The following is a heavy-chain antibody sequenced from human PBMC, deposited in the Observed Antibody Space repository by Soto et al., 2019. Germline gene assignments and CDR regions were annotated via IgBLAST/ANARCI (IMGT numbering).Heavy chain of an antibody. D-gene: IGHD3-16*02. V-gene: IGHV1-18*01. Sequence: QVQLVQSGAEVKKPGASVKVSCKASGYTFTSYGISWVRQAPGQGLEWMGWISAYNGNTNYAQKLQGRVTMTTDTSTSTAYMELRSLRSDDTAVYYCARELSDDYVWGSYRYPDYWGQGTLVTVSS. CDR1: GYTFTSYG. CDR2: ISAYNGNT. J-gene: IGHJ4*02. CDR3: ARELSDDYVWGSYRYPDY.